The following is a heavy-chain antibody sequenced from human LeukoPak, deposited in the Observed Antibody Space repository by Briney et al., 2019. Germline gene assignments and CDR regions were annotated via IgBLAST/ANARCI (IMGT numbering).Heavy chain of an antibody. CDR1: GFTFSSYA. CDR2: ISYDGSNK. J-gene: IGHJ4*02. D-gene: IGHD6-19*01. V-gene: IGHV3-30-3*01. Sequence: GGSLRLSCAASGFTFSSYAMHWVRQAPGKGLEWVAVISYDGSNKYHADSVKGRFTVSRDNSKNTLYLQMNSLRAEDTAVYYCAKDYLVGLAVAGPFDYWGQGTLVTVSS. CDR3: AKDYLVGLAVAGPFDY.